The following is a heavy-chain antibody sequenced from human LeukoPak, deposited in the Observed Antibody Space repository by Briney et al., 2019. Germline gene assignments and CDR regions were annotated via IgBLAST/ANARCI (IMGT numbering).Heavy chain of an antibody. CDR2: IYYSGST. V-gene: IGHV4-31*03. D-gene: IGHD3-3*01. Sequence: SQTLSLTCTVSGGSISSGGYYWSWIRQHPGKGLEWIGYIYYSGSTYYNPSLKSRVTISVDTSRNQFSLKLSSVTAADTAVYYCARLSYYDFWSGYGYDYWGQGTLVTVSS. CDR1: GGSISSGGYY. J-gene: IGHJ4*02. CDR3: ARLSYYDFWSGYGYDY.